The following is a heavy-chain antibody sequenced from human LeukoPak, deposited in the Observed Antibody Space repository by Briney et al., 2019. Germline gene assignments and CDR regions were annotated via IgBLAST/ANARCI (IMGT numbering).Heavy chain of an antibody. CDR1: GFTFSSYS. CDR2: ISSSSYI. V-gene: IGHV3-21*01. D-gene: IGHD1-26*01. J-gene: IGHJ6*03. Sequence: RGSLRLSCAASGFTFSSYSMNWVRQAPGKGLEWVSSISSSSYIYYADSVKGRFTISRDNAKNSLYLQMNSLRAEDTAVYYCAREGRSEERYMDVWGKGTTVTVSS. CDR3: AREGRSEERYMDV.